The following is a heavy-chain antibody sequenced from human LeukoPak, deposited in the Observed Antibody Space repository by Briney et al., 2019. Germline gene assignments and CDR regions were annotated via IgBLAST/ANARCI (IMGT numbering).Heavy chain of an antibody. Sequence: ASVKGSCKASGYTFTGYYMHWVRQAPGQGLEWMGRINPNSGGTNYAQKFQGRVTMTRDTSISTAYMELSRLRSDDTAVYYCARTVAGDNDAFDIWGQGTMVTVSS. J-gene: IGHJ3*02. CDR1: GYTFTGYY. CDR2: INPNSGGT. V-gene: IGHV1-2*06. CDR3: ARTVAGDNDAFDI. D-gene: IGHD6-19*01.